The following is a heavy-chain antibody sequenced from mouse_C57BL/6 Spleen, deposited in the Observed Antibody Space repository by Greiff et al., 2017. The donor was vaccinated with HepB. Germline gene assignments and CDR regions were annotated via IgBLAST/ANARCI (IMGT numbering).Heavy chain of an antibody. CDR3: TRDGDYGNRYYFDY. V-gene: IGHV1-15*01. D-gene: IGHD2-1*01. Sequence: VKLQESGAELVRPGASVTLSCKASGYTFTDYEMHWVKQTPVHGLEWIGAIDPETGGTAYNQKFKGKAILTADKSSSTAYMELRSLTSEDSAVYYCTRDGDYGNRYYFDYWGQGTTLTVSS. J-gene: IGHJ2*01. CDR1: GYTFTDYE. CDR2: IDPETGGT.